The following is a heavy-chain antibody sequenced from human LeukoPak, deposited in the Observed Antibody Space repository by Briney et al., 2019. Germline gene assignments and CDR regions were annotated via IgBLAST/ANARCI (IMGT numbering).Heavy chain of an antibody. CDR3: AREPLSGTDS. D-gene: IGHD3-10*01. J-gene: IGHJ4*02. Sequence: SETLSLTCTVSGVSITSYYWSWIRQPAGQGLEWIGRVFVSGSANYNPPLRSRVTLSVDKSKNQFSLKLTSVTAADTAVYYCAREPLSGTDSWGQGTLVTVSS. CDR1: GVSITSYY. CDR2: VFVSGSA. V-gene: IGHV4-4*07.